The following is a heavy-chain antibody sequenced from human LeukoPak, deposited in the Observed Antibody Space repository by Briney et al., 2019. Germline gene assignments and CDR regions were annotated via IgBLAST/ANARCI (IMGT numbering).Heavy chain of an antibody. V-gene: IGHV3-74*01. CDR3: ARDFGRYCSSTSCYTGRYYYYGMDV. CDR2: INSDGSST. CDR1: GFTFSSYW. Sequence: PGGSLRLSCAASGFTFSSYWMHWVRQAPGKGLVWVSRINSDGSSTSYADSVKGRFTISRDNAKNTLYLQMNSLRAEDTAVYYCARDFGRYCSSTSCYTGRYYYYGMDVWGQGTTVTVSS. D-gene: IGHD2-2*02. J-gene: IGHJ6*02.